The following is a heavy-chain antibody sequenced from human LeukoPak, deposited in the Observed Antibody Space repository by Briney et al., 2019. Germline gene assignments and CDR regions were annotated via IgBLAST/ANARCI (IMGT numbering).Heavy chain of an antibody. Sequence: GGSVRLSCAASGFTFSSYPMSWLRQAPGKGLEGVSAISGSGVTTYYADSVKGRFTISRDNSKNTLYLQMDSLRAEDTALYYCAKDRDYYLVGFFDYWGQGTLVTVSS. V-gene: IGHV3-23*01. CDR2: ISGSGVTT. D-gene: IGHD3-10*01. CDR3: AKDRDYYLVGFFDY. J-gene: IGHJ4*02. CDR1: GFTFSSYP.